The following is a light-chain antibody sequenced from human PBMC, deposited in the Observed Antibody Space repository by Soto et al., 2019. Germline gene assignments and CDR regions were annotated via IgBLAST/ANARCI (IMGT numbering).Light chain of an antibody. Sequence: QAVVTQEPSLTVSPGGTVTLTCALTTGAVTSDYYPNWFQRKPGQALRTLIYRTSNKHSWTPARFSGSLLGGKAALTLSGVEPEDEADYYCVLLYGGAWVFGGGTKLTVL. CDR2: RTS. CDR3: VLLYGGAWV. J-gene: IGLJ3*02. CDR1: TGAVTSDYY. V-gene: IGLV7-43*01.